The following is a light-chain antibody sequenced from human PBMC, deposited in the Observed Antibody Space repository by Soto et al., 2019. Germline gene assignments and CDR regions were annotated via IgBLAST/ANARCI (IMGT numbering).Light chain of an antibody. V-gene: IGKV3-11*01. CDR2: DAS. CDR3: QQRNNWYT. CDR1: QSVRRY. Sequence: EVVLTQSPATLSLSPGERATLSCRASQSVRRYLAWYQQKPGQAPRLLIYDASNRATGIPARFSGSGSGTGFTLTISSLEPEDFAVYYCQQRNNWYTFGQGTKLEIK. J-gene: IGKJ2*01.